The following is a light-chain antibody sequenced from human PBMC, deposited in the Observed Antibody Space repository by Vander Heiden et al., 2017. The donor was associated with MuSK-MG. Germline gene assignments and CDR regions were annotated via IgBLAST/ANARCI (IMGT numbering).Light chain of an antibody. CDR1: QDISNY. Sequence: DIQLTQPPSSLSASVGDRVTITCRASQDISNYLNWYQQKPGKAPKLLIYDASNLERGVPSRFSGSGSGTDFTFTISSLQPEDIATYYCQQYDNLPLTFGGGTKVEIK. J-gene: IGKJ4*01. CDR3: QQYDNLPLT. CDR2: DAS. V-gene: IGKV1-33*01.